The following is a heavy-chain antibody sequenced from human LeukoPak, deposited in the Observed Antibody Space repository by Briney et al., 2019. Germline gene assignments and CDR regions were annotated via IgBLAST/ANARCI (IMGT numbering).Heavy chain of an antibody. CDR2: ISSSSSYI. J-gene: IGHJ4*02. CDR3: ARDVGAVAGSNFDY. CDR1: GFTFSSYS. Sequence: GGSLRISCAASGFTFSSYSRNWVRQAPGKGLEWVSSISSSSSYIYYADSVKGRFTISRDNAKNSLYLQMNSLRAEDTAVYYCARDVGAVAGSNFDYWGQGTLVTVSS. V-gene: IGHV3-21*01. D-gene: IGHD6-19*01.